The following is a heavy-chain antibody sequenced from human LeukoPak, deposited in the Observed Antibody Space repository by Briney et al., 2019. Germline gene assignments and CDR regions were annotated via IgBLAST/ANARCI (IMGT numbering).Heavy chain of an antibody. Sequence: PGGSLRLSCAASGFTFSRYAMSWVRQAPGKGLEWVSGISDNGGSTEYADSVKGRFTISRDNAKSTLYLQMNSLRAEDTAVYYCARGRGNYYANWFDPWGQGTLVTVSS. V-gene: IGHV3-23*01. CDR1: GFTFSRYA. CDR3: ARGRGNYYANWFDP. CDR2: ISDNGGST. D-gene: IGHD1-26*01. J-gene: IGHJ5*02.